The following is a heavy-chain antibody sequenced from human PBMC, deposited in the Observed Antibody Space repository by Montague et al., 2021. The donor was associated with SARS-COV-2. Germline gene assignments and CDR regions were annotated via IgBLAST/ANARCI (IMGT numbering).Heavy chain of an antibody. Sequence: SETLSLTCTVSGGPISSYYWSWIRQPPGKGLEWIGYIYYSGSTNYNPSLKSRVTISVDTSKNQFSLRLSSVTAADTAVYYCARASDYGDYFDYWGQGTLVTVSS. D-gene: IGHD4-17*01. CDR3: ARASDYGDYFDY. V-gene: IGHV4-59*01. CDR1: GGPISSYY. J-gene: IGHJ4*02. CDR2: IYYSGST.